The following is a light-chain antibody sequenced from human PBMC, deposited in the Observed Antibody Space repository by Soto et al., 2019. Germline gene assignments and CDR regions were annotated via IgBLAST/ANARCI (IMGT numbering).Light chain of an antibody. CDR1: SSDVGGYNY. V-gene: IGLV2-11*01. CDR3: CSYAGSYTFPYV. Sequence: QCVLTQPRSVSGSPGQSVTISCTGTSSDVGGYNYVSWYQQHPGKAPKFMIYDVSMRPSGVPDRFSGSKSGNTASLTISGLQAEDEADYYCCSYAGSYTFPYVFGTGTKVTVL. CDR2: DVS. J-gene: IGLJ1*01.